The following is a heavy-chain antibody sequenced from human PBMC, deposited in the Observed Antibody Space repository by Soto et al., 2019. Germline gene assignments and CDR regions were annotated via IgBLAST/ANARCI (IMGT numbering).Heavy chain of an antibody. CDR3: ARVHGDYSGYYYGMDV. Sequence: QVQLVQSGAEVKKPGASVKVSCKASGYTFTGYYMHWVRQAPGQGLEWMGWINPNSGGTNYAQKFQGWVTMTRDTSISTAYMALSRLRSDDTAVYYCARVHGDYSGYYYGMDVWGQGTTVTVSS. CDR1: GYTFTGYY. V-gene: IGHV1-2*04. CDR2: INPNSGGT. J-gene: IGHJ6*02. D-gene: IGHD4-17*01.